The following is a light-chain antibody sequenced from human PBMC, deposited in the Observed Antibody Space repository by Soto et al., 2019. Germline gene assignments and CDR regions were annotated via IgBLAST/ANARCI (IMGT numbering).Light chain of an antibody. V-gene: IGKV3-20*01. J-gene: IGKJ1*01. Sequence: EIVLTQSPGTLSLSPGEGATLSCRASQSVSSSYLAGYQQKPGQAPRLLIYGASSRATGIPDRFSGSGSVTDFALTISRLEPEDFAVYYCQQYGSSPWTFGQGTKVEIK. CDR2: GAS. CDR3: QQYGSSPWT. CDR1: QSVSSSY.